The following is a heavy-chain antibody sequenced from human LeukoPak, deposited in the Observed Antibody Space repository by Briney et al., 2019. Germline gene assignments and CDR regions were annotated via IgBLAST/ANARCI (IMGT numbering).Heavy chain of an antibody. J-gene: IGHJ4*02. CDR1: GFTFSSYW. V-gene: IGHV3-7*01. CDR2: IKEDGSEK. CDR3: ASKTDYYGSGSYGY. Sequence: GGSLRLSCAASGFTFSSYWMSWVRQAPGKGLEWVANIKEDGSEKYYVDSVKGRFTISRDNAKNSLYLQMNSLRAEDTAVYYCASKTDYYGSGSYGYWGQGTLFTVSS. D-gene: IGHD3-10*01.